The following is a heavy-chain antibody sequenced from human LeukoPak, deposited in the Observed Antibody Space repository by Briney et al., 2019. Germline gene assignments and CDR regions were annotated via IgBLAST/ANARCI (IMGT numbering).Heavy chain of an antibody. J-gene: IGHJ6*03. CDR1: GGSVSSGSYY. CDR3: ARYTAIHYYMDA. CDR2: IYYSGST. D-gene: IGHD5-18*01. V-gene: IGHV4-61*01. Sequence: TSSETLSLTCTVSGGSVSSGSYYWSWIRQPPGKGLEWIGYIYYSGSTNYNPSLKSRVTISVYTSKNQFSLKLSSVTAADTAVYYCARYTAIHYYMDAWGKGTTVTVSS.